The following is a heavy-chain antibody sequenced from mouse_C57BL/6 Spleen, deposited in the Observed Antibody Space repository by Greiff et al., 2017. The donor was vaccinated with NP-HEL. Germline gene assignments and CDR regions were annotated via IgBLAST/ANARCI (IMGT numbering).Heavy chain of an antibody. D-gene: IGHD3-2*02. CDR1: GYAFSSSW. CDR2: FYPGDGDT. V-gene: IGHV1-82*01. Sequence: VQLVESGPELVKPGASVKISCKASGYAFSSSWMNWVKQRPGKGLEWIGRFYPGDGDTNYNGKFKGKATLTADKSSSTAYMQLSSLTSEDSAVYFCARDSSGSFAYWGQGTLVTVSA. CDR3: ARDSSGSFAY. J-gene: IGHJ3*01.